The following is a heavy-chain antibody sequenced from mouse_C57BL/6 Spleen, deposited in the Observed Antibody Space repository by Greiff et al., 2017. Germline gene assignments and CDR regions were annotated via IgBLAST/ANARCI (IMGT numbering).Heavy chain of an antibody. J-gene: IGHJ1*03. CDR3: AREPPSRRYFDG. CDR1: GFTFSSYA. Sequence: EVQLVESGGGLVKPGGSLKLSCAASGFTFSSYAMSWVRQTPEKRLEWVATISDGGSYTYYPDNVKGRFTISRDNAKNNLYLQMSHLKSEDTAMYYCAREPPSRRYFDGLGTGTTVTVSS. CDR2: ISDGGSYT. V-gene: IGHV5-4*01.